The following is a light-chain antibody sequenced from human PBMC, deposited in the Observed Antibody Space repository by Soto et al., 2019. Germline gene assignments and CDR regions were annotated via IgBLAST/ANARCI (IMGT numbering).Light chain of an antibody. V-gene: IGKV3-20*01. CDR3: XQYGSSPPT. CDR1: QSVSNRY. Sequence: EIVLTQSPGTLSLSPGERATLSCRASQSVSNRYLAWYQQKPAQAPRLLINGASSRATGIPDRFSGSGSGTDFTLTISRLEPEDFAXXYXXQYGSSPPTFGGGTKVEIK. CDR2: GAS. J-gene: IGKJ4*01.